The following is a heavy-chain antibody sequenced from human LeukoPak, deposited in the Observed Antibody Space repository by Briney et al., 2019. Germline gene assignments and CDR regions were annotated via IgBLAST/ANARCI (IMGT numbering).Heavy chain of an antibody. V-gene: IGHV4-59*01. D-gene: IGHD3-10*01. CDR1: GGSISSYY. J-gene: IGHJ4*02. Sequence: SETLSLTCTVSGGSISSYYWSWIRQPPGKGLEWVGYIYYSGSTNYNPSLKSRVTISVDTSKNQFSLKLSSVTAADTAVYYCAGSMVRGVITGLDYWGQGTLVTVSS. CDR3: AGSMVRGVITGLDY. CDR2: IYYSGST.